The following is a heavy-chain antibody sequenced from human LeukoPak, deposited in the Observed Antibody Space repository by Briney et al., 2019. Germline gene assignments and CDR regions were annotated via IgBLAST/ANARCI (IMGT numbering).Heavy chain of an antibody. D-gene: IGHD1-26*01. CDR3: TRDYYSGGYRFDY. Sequence: NPGGSLRLSCTASEFTLGDYAVSWFRQAPGKGLEWVGFIRSKAYGGTTEYAASVKGRFTISRDDSKSIAYLQMNSLKTEDTAMYYCTRDYYSGGYRFDYWGQGTLVTVSS. V-gene: IGHV3-49*05. CDR2: IRSKAYGGTT. CDR1: EFTLGDYA. J-gene: IGHJ4*02.